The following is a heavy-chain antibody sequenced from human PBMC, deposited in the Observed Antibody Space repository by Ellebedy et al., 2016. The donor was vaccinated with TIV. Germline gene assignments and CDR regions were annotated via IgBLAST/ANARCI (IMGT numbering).Heavy chain of an antibody. V-gene: IGHV3-21*01. CDR3: ARVEPFYCSSTSCKNLGSDY. CDR2: ISSSSSYI. CDR1: GFTFNSYS. J-gene: IGHJ4*02. Sequence: GGSLRLSXAASGFTFNSYSMNWVRQAPGKGLEWVSSISSSSSYIYYADSVKGRFTISRGNAKNSLYLQMNSLRAEDTAVYYCARVEPFYCSSTSCKNLGSDYWGQGTLVTVSS. D-gene: IGHD2-2*01.